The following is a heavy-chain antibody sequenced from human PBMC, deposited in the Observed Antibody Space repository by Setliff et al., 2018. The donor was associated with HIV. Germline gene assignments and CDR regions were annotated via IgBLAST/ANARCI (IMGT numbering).Heavy chain of an antibody. J-gene: IGHJ3*02. D-gene: IGHD3-22*01. V-gene: IGHV4-38-2*01. CDR1: GYSISSGYY. CDR3: ASVSRDDSSGYFPMLGAFDI. CDR2: IYHSGST. Sequence: SETLSLTCAVSGYSISSGYYWGWIRQPPGKGLEWIGSIYHSGSTYYNPSLKSRVTIPVDTSKNQFSLKLSSVTAADTAVYYCASVSRDDSSGYFPMLGAFDIWGQGTMVTVSS.